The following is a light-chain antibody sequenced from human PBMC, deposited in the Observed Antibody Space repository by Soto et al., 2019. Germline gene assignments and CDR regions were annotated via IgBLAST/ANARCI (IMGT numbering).Light chain of an antibody. CDR1: SSDVGSHNY. J-gene: IGLJ1*01. CDR3: SSYSSTSTPYV. V-gene: IGLV2-14*01. Sequence: QSVLTQPASVSGSPGQSVTISCTGTSSDVGSHNYVSWSQQHPGKAPKLIIFEVNSRPSGVSNRFSGSKSGSAASLTISGLQAEDEADYYCSSYSSTSTPYVFGGGTKVTVL. CDR2: EVN.